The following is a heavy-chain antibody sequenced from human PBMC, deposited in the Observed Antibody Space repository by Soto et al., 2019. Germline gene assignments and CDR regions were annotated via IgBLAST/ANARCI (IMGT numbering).Heavy chain of an antibody. V-gene: IGHV4-59*01. CDR3: ARYAGSSWFDY. CDR2: IYYSGRT. CDR1: VGSISTYY. D-gene: IGHD6-13*01. J-gene: IGHJ4*02. Sequence: PSETLSLTCTVSVGSISTYYWSWIRRPPGKGLEWIGYIYYSGRTNYNPSLKSRVTISLDTSKNQFSLKLSSVTAADTAVYYCARYAGSSWFDYWGQGTLVTVSS.